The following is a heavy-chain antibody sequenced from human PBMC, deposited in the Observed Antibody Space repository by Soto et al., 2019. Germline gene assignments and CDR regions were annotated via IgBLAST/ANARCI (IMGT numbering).Heavy chain of an antibody. D-gene: IGHD3-3*01. CDR3: AKDIGDFWTGWFDP. Sequence: GGSLRLSCAASGFTFDDYAMHWVRQAPGKGLEWVSGISWNSGSIGYADSVKGRFTISRDNAKNSLYLQMNSLRAEDTALYYCAKDIGDFWTGWFDPWGQGTLVTVSS. CDR1: GFTFDDYA. CDR2: ISWNSGSI. V-gene: IGHV3-9*01. J-gene: IGHJ5*02.